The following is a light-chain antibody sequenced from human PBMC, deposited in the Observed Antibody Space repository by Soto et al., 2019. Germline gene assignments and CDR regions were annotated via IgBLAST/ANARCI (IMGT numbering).Light chain of an antibody. CDR1: QSVSSGY. V-gene: IGKV3-20*01. CDR3: QQYGSPGT. CDR2: GTS. J-gene: IGKJ3*01. Sequence: EIVLTQSPGTLSLSPGERATLSCRASQSVSSGYLAWYQQKPGQAPRLLIYGTSTRATGIPDRFSGSGSGTDFTLTITRLRPEDLAVYYCQQYGSPGTFGPGTKVDIK.